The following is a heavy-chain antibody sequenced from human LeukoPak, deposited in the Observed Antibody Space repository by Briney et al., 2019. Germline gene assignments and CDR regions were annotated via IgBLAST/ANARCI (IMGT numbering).Heavy chain of an antibody. J-gene: IGHJ4*02. D-gene: IGHD1/OR15-1a*01. CDR3: ARDQNIKL. CDR1: GFTFSDSY. Sequence: GGSLRLSCAASGFTFSDSYMTWVRQAPGKGVEWVAYISGSGHDINYSDSVKGRFTISRDNAKNSLYLQMNSLRAEDTAVYYCARDQNIKLWGQGTLVTVSS. V-gene: IGHV3-11*04. CDR2: ISGSGHDI.